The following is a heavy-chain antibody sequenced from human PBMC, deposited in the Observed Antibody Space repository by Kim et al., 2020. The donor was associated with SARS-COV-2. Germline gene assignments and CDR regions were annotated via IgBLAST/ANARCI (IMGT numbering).Heavy chain of an antibody. CDR3: ARVGLYSGSYYFDF. V-gene: IGHV4-61*01. CDR2: IYHNGRT. Sequence: SETLSLTCTVSGDSVSSNSYSWSWIRQPPGKGLEWIGYIYHNGRTNYNPSLKSRVTVSVDTSKNQFSLRLRSVTAADTAVYYCARVGLYSGSYYFDFWGQGPLVSDSS. CDR1: GDSVSSNSYS. J-gene: IGHJ4*02. D-gene: IGHD1-26*01.